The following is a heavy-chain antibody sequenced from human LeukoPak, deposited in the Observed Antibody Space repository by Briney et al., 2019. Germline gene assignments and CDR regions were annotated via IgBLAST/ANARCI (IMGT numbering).Heavy chain of an antibody. CDR2: FGTRSTSI. Sequence: GGSLRLSCAASGFTFSNWAMSWVRQAPGKGLEWVSSFGTRSTSIYHAGSVKGRFAISRDNAKNSLYLQMNSLRAEDTALYYCAREVSEGFDFWGQGTLVTVSS. J-gene: IGHJ4*02. V-gene: IGHV3-21*01. CDR3: AREVSEGFDF. D-gene: IGHD3-22*01. CDR1: GFTFSNWA.